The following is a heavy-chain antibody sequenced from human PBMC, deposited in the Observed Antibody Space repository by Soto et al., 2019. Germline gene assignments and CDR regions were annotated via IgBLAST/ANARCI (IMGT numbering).Heavy chain of an antibody. J-gene: IGHJ6*03. CDR1: GYSFTSYW. Sequence: GESLKISCKGSGYSFTSYWIGWVRQMPGKGLEWMGIIYPGDSDARYSPSFQGQVTISADKSISTAYLQWSSLKASDTAMYYCARHTGVYDYYYYMDVWGKGTTVTVSS. D-gene: IGHD2-8*01. CDR3: ARHTGVYDYYYYMDV. V-gene: IGHV5-51*01. CDR2: IYPGDSDA.